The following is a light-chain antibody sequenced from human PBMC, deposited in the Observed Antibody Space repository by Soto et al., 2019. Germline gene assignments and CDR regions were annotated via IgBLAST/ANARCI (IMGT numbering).Light chain of an antibody. V-gene: IGLV2-8*01. CDR2: EVS. CDR1: SSDVGAYNY. CDR3: SSYAGSNNYV. Sequence: QSVLTQPPSASGSPGQSVTISCTGTSSDVGAYNYLSWYQQHPGKAPKLMIYEVSKRPSGVPDRFSGSKSGNTAYLTVSGLQAEDEADYYCSSYAGSNNYVFGTGTKLTGL. J-gene: IGLJ1*01.